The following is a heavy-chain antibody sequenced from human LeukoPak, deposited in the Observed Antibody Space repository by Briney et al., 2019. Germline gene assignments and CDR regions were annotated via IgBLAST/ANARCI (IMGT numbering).Heavy chain of an antibody. CDR2: IIPIFGTA. J-gene: IGHJ4*02. Sequence: GASVKVSCKASGGTFSSYAISWVRQAPGQGLEWMGRIIPIFGTANYAQKFQGRVAITTDESTSTAYMEPSSLRSEDTAVYYCARAEKAVADFDYWGQGTLVTVSS. CDR1: GGTFSSYA. V-gene: IGHV1-69*05. D-gene: IGHD6-19*01. CDR3: ARAEKAVADFDY.